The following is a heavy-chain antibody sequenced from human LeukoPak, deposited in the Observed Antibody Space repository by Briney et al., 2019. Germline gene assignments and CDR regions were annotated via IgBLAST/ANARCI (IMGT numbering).Heavy chain of an antibody. V-gene: IGHV4-34*01. CDR2: INHSGKT. Sequence: PSETLSLTCAVYGGSFSDYYWSWIRQPPGKELEWVGEINHSGKTNYNPSLKSRVSIPVDTSKNQFSLKLSSMTAADTAIYYCARRLKSASQYMDVWGKGTTVTISS. CDR3: ARRLKSASQYMDV. J-gene: IGHJ6*03. CDR1: GGSFSDYY.